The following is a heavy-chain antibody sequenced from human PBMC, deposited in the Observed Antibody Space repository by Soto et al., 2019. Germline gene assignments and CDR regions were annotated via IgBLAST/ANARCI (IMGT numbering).Heavy chain of an antibody. D-gene: IGHD5-18*01. J-gene: IGHJ4*02. Sequence: GGSLRLSCAASGFTFSNYAMSWVRQAPGKGLEWVSTVSASGSTTYYADSVKGRFTISRDNSKNTLYLQMNSLRAEDTAVYFCAKGSGYSYEKYYFDYWGQGTLVTVSS. V-gene: IGHV3-23*01. CDR2: VSASGSTT. CDR3: AKGSGYSYEKYYFDY. CDR1: GFTFSNYA.